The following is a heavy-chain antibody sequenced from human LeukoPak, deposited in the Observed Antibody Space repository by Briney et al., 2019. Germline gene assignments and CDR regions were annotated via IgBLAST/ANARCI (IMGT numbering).Heavy chain of an antibody. Sequence: GGSLRLSCSASGFTFSSYAMHWVRQAPGKGLEWVAVISYDGSNKYYADSVKGRFTIPRDNSKNTLYLQMNSLRAEDTAVYYCARSYRSGWYYFDYWGQGTLVTVSS. CDR3: ARSYRSGWYYFDY. CDR1: GFTFSSYA. D-gene: IGHD6-19*01. CDR2: ISYDGSNK. V-gene: IGHV3-30-3*01. J-gene: IGHJ4*02.